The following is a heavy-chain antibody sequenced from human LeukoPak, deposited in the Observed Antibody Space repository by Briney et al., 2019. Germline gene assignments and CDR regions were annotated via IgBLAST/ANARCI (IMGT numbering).Heavy chain of an antibody. D-gene: IGHD4-17*01. V-gene: IGHV3-30*02. J-gene: IGHJ6*03. Sequence: PGGSLRLSCAASGFTFSSYGMHWVRQAPGKGLEWVAFIRYDGSNKYYADSVKGRFTISRDNSKNTLYLQMNGLRAEDTAVYYCAKDSRYYGDVYYYYMDVWGKGTTVTISS. CDR2: IRYDGSNK. CDR3: AKDSRYYGDVYYYYMDV. CDR1: GFTFSSYG.